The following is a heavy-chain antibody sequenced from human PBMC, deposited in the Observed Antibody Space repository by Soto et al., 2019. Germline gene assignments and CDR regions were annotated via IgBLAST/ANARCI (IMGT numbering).Heavy chain of an antibody. Sequence: PVGSLRLSCAASGFTFSSYAMSWVRQAPGKGLEWVSAISGSGGSTYYADSVKGRFTISRDNSKNTLYLQMNSLRAEDTAVYYCAKDPKRFLHHWFDPWGQGTLVTVSS. CDR1: GFTFSSYA. J-gene: IGHJ5*02. CDR2: ISGSGGST. V-gene: IGHV3-23*01. CDR3: AKDPKRFLHHWFDP. D-gene: IGHD3-10*01.